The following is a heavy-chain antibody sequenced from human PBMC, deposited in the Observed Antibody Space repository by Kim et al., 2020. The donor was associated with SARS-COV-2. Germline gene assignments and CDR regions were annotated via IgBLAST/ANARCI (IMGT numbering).Heavy chain of an antibody. V-gene: IGHV4-61*01. CDR1: GASVSSGSYY. Sequence: SETLSLTCTVSGASVSSGSYYWSWIRQPPGKGLEWIGYIYYSGSTNYNPSLKSRVTISVDTSKNQFSLKLSSVTAADTAVYYCAREDSGSFDYWGQGTLV. J-gene: IGHJ4*02. CDR2: IYYSGST. CDR3: AREDSGSFDY. D-gene: IGHD6-19*01.